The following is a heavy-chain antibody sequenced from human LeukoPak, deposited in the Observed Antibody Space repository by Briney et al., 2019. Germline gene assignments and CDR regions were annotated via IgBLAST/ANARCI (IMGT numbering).Heavy chain of an antibody. CDR2: MNGDGSST. CDR3: ARTDTDAFDI. Sequence: GGSLRLSCAASGFTFRSYWMHWVRQDTGKGLVWVSLMNGDGSSTSYADSVKGRFTISRDNAKNTLYLQMNRLRAEDTAVYYCARTDTDAFDIWGQGTMVTVSS. V-gene: IGHV3-74*01. J-gene: IGHJ3*02. D-gene: IGHD3/OR15-3a*01. CDR1: GFTFRSYW.